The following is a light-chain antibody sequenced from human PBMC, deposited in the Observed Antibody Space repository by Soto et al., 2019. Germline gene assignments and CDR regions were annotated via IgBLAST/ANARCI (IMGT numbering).Light chain of an antibody. Sequence: QSVLTQPASVSGSPGQSITISCTGTSSDVGGYNYVSWYQQHPGKAPKLMIYDVSNRPSGVSNRFSGSKSGNTAPLTISGLQAEDEADYYCSSYTSSSNHVFGTGTKLTVL. V-gene: IGLV2-14*01. J-gene: IGLJ1*01. CDR3: SSYTSSSNHV. CDR1: SSDVGGYNY. CDR2: DVS.